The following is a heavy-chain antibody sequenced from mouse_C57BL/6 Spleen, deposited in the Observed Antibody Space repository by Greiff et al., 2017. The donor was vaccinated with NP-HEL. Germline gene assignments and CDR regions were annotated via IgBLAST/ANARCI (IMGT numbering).Heavy chain of an antibody. V-gene: IGHV1-80*01. CDR3: ATHYYGSPVYFDY. Sequence: QVQLQQSGAELVKPGASVKISCKASGYAFSSYWMNWVKQRPGKGLEWIGQIYPGDGDTNYNGKFKGKATLTADKSSSTAYMQLSSLTSEDSAVYFCATHYYGSPVYFDYWGQGTTLTVSS. CDR1: GYAFSSYW. D-gene: IGHD1-1*01. J-gene: IGHJ2*01. CDR2: IYPGDGDT.